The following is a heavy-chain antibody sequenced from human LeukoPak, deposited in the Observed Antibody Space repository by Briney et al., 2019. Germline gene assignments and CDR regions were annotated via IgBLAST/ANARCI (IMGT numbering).Heavy chain of an antibody. J-gene: IGHJ1*01. CDR2: INHSGST. D-gene: IGHD2-2*01. V-gene: IGHV4-34*01. CDR1: GGSFSGYC. Sequence: PSETLSLTCAVYGGSFSGYCWSWIRQPPGKGLEWIGEINHSGSTNYNPSLKSRVTISADSSKNQFSLILSSVTAADTAVYYCAVKLPTASPQYFQHWGQGTLVIVCS. CDR3: AVKLPTASPQYFQH.